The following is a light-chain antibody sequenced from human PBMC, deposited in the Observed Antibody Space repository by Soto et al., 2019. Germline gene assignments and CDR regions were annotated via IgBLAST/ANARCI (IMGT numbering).Light chain of an antibody. Sequence: EIVMTQSPATLPVSPGERATLSCRASQSISSKVGWYQQKPGQAPRLLIYGASTRATGVPPRFSGSGSGTEFTLTISSLQSEDVAVYYCQQYNIWSSITFGQGTRLEIK. CDR3: QQYNIWSSIT. J-gene: IGKJ5*01. CDR1: QSISSK. V-gene: IGKV3-15*01. CDR2: GAS.